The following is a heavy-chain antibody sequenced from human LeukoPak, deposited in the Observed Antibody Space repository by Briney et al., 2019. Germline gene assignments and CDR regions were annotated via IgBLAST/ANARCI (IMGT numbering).Heavy chain of an antibody. Sequence: GESLKISCKSSGYTFTTYWVAWVRQMPAKGREWMGMIYPGDSDTRYRPSFQGQVTISADKSISTAYLQWSSLKASDTAMYYCARRSGWEPCEDFDCWGQGTLVTVSS. D-gene: IGHD1-26*01. J-gene: IGHJ4*02. CDR1: GYTFTTYW. V-gene: IGHV5-51*01. CDR2: IYPGDSDT. CDR3: ARRSGWEPCEDFDC.